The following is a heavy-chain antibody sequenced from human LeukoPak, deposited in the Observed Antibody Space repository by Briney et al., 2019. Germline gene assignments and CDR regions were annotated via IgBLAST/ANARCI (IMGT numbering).Heavy chain of an antibody. CDR1: GFTFTDYG. CDR2: ISNTAI. Sequence: PGGSLTLSCATSGFTFTDYGMNWFRQAPGKGLEWVSYISNTAILYADSVKGRFTISRDNAKNSLYLQMNSLRAEDTAVYYCARARDGYSFDYWGQGTLVTVSS. V-gene: IGHV3-11*01. CDR3: ARARDGYSFDY. J-gene: IGHJ4*02. D-gene: IGHD5-24*01.